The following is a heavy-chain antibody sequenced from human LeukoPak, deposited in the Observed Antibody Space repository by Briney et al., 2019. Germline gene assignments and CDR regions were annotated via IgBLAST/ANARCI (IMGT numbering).Heavy chain of an antibody. Sequence: ASVKVSCRASGYTFTSYGISWVRQAPGQGLEWMGWISAYNGNTNYAQKLQGRVTMTTDTSTSTAYMELRSLRSDDTAVYYCARVFDRIAARPFALTQHYYMDVWGKGTTVTVSS. J-gene: IGHJ6*03. CDR3: ARVFDRIAARPFALTQHYYMDV. CDR2: ISAYNGNT. D-gene: IGHD6-6*01. CDR1: GYTFTSYG. V-gene: IGHV1-18*01.